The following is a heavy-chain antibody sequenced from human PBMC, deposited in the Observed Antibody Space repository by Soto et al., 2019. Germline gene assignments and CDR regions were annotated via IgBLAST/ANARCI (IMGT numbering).Heavy chain of an antibody. J-gene: IGHJ4*02. V-gene: IGHV1-69*06. CDR1: GGTFSSYA. CDR2: IIPIFGTA. Sequence: QVQLVQSGAEVKKPGSSVKVSCKASGGTFSSYAISWVRQDPGQGLEWMGGIIPIFGTANYAQKFQGRVTITADKSTSTPYMELSSLRSEDTAVYYCASAYGLLVGATSDFWCQGTLVTVSS. D-gene: IGHD1-26*01. CDR3: ASAYGLLVGATSDF.